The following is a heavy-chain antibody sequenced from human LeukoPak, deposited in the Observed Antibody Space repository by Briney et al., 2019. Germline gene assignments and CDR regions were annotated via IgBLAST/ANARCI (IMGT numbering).Heavy chain of an antibody. CDR1: GFTFSSYW. V-gene: IGHV3-7*01. J-gene: IGHJ6*03. CDR2: ITQDGSEK. Sequence: GGSLRLSCAASGFTFSSYWVSWVRQAPGKGLEWVANITQDGSEKYYVDSVKGRFTISRDNAKNSLYLQMNSLRAEDTAVYYCARDRLVPYYYYYMDVWGKGTTVTVSS. CDR3: ARDRLVPYYYYYMDV. D-gene: IGHD6-19*01.